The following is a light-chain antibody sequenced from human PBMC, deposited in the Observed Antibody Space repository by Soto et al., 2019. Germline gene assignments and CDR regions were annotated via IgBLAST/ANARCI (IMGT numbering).Light chain of an antibody. CDR1: SSNIGAGYD. V-gene: IGLV1-40*01. J-gene: IGLJ2*01. Sequence: QSVLTQPPSVSGAPGQRVTISCTGSSSNIGAGYDVHWYQQLPGTAPKLLIYGNSNRPSGVPDRFSGSKSGTSASLAITGLRAGDEADYYCQCYDSSLRGVVFGGGTKLTVL. CDR2: GNS. CDR3: QCYDSSLRGVV.